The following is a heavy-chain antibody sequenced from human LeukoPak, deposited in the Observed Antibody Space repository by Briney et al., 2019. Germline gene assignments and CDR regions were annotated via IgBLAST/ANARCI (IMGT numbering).Heavy chain of an antibody. CDR2: IIPIFGTA. CDR3: AIPGDYYGSGSYYNDNDY. D-gene: IGHD3-10*01. Sequence: ASVKVSCKASRGTFSSYAISWVRQAPGQGLEWMGGIIPIFGTANYAQKFQGRVTITTDESTSTAYMELSSLRSGDTAVYYCAIPGDYYGSGSYYNDNDYWGQGTLVTVSS. CDR1: RGTFSSYA. V-gene: IGHV1-69*05. J-gene: IGHJ4*02.